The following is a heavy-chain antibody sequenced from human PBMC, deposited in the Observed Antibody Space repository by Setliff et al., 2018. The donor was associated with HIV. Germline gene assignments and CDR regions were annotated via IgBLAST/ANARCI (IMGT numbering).Heavy chain of an antibody. CDR3: ARGQYCGGGSCYSPSYNWFDP. CDR1: GGSFSGYY. D-gene: IGHD2-15*01. V-gene: IGHV4-34*01. Sequence: LETLSLTCAVYGGSFSGYYWSWIRQPPGKGLEWIGEINHSGSTNYNPSLKSRVTISVDTAKNQFSLKLSSVTAADTAVYYCARGQYCGGGSCYSPSYNWFDPWGQGTLVTVSS. CDR2: INHSGST. J-gene: IGHJ5*02.